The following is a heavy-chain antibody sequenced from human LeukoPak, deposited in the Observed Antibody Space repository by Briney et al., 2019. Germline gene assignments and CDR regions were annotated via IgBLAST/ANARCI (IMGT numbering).Heavy chain of an antibody. CDR2: IKNDGSNT. J-gene: IGHJ4*02. CDR1: GFTFSSYW. CDR3: TTSRPFDY. Sequence: GVSLRRSCSGSGFTFSSYWMHVVRQAPGEVVLLVPVIKNDGSNTNYADSVRGRFTISRDNAKNTLHQQMNILIAEDTAFYYVTTSRPFDYWGQGTLVTASS. V-gene: IGHV3-74*01.